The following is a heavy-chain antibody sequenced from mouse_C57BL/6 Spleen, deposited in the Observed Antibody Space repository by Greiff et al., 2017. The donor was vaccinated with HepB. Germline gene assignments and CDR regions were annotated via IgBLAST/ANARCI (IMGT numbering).Heavy chain of an antibody. CDR1: GYTFTSYW. CDR3: ARAITTVVATNY. J-gene: IGHJ2*01. Sequence: QVQLQQPGAELVKPGASVKMSCKASGYTFTSYWITWVKQRPGQGLEWIGDIYPGSGSTNYNEKFKSKATLTVDTSSSAAYMQLSSLTSEDSAVYYCARAITTVVATNYWGQGTTRTVSS. D-gene: IGHD1-1*01. CDR2: IYPGSGST. V-gene: IGHV1-55*01.